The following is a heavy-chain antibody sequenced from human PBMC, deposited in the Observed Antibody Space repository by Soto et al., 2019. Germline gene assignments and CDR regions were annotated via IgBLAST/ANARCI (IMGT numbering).Heavy chain of an antibody. CDR2: ISYDGSNK. CDR3: ARDKTYDSSGYYHYYYYYGMDV. J-gene: IGHJ6*02. Sequence: GGSLRLSCAASGFTFSSYAMHWVRQAPGKGLEWVAVISYDGSNKYYADSVKGRFTISRGNSKNTLYLQMNSLRAEDTAVYYCARDKTYDSSGYYHYYYYYGMDVWGQGTTVTVSS. V-gene: IGHV3-30-3*01. CDR1: GFTFSSYA. D-gene: IGHD3-22*01.